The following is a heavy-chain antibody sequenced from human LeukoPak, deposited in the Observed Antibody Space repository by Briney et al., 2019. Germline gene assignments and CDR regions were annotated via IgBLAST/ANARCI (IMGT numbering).Heavy chain of an antibody. J-gene: IGHJ5*02. CDR3: ARDNWSTTFSPLLFDP. Sequence: ASVKVPCKASGYTFTSYYMHWVRQAPGQGLEWMGIINPSGGSTSYAQKFQGRVTMTRDTSTSTVYMELSSLRSEDTAVYYCARDNWSTTFSPLLFDPWGQGTLVTVSS. V-gene: IGHV1-46*01. CDR1: GYTFTSYY. CDR2: INPSGGST. D-gene: IGHD4-11*01.